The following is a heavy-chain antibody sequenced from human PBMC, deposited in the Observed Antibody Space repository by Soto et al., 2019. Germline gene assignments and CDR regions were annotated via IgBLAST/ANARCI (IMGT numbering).Heavy chain of an antibody. CDR3: AKSRYCSGGSCYSGTCDY. J-gene: IGHJ4*02. D-gene: IGHD2-15*01. CDR2: ISGSGGST. V-gene: IGHV3-23*01. Sequence: GGSLRLSCAASGFTFSSYAMSWVRQAPGKGLEWVSAISGSGGSTYYADSVKGRFTISRDNSKNTLYLQMNSLRAEDTAVYYCAKSRYCSGGSCYSGTCDYWGQGTLVTVSS. CDR1: GFTFSSYA.